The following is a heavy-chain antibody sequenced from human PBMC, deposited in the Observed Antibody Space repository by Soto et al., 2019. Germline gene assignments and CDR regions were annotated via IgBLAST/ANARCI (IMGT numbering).Heavy chain of an antibody. CDR2: INDYGTTI. J-gene: IGHJ4*02. Sequence: EVQLVESGGGLVQSGGSLRLSCAASGFTLGNYWMHWVRQAPGKGLVWVSRINDYGTTINYAESVEGRFIISRDDAKSEVYLQMNNLRAEDSAVYYCARGGLEPFDYWGQGALVTFPS. CDR3: ARGGLEPFDY. D-gene: IGHD1-1*01. CDR1: GFTLGNYW. V-gene: IGHV3-74*01.